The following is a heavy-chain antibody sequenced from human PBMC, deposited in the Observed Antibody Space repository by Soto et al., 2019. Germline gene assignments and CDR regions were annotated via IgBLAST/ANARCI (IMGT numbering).Heavy chain of an antibody. V-gene: IGHV2-5*02. Sequence: QITLKESGPTLVKPTQTLTLTCTCSGFSLSTSGVGGGWIRQPPGKALEWLAAIYWDDDKRYSPSLKSRLTTTKDTAKNQVVLTTTNMDPVDTATYYCAHSTDPPMALDHWGQGTLVTVSS. CDR2: IYWDDDK. J-gene: IGHJ5*02. D-gene: IGHD5-18*01. CDR3: AHSTDPPMALDH. CDR1: GFSLSTSGVG.